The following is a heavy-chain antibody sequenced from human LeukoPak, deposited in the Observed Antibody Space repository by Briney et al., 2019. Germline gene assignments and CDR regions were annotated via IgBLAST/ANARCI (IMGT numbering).Heavy chain of an antibody. J-gene: IGHJ5*02. CDR2: IYYSGST. CDR3: ARAIPDDNGDIIGWFDP. CDR1: GGSISSYY. V-gene: IGHV4-59*01. D-gene: IGHD4-17*01. Sequence: SETLSLTCTVSGGSISSYYWSWIRQPPGKGLEWIGYIYYSGSTNYNPSLKSRVTISVDTSKNQFSLKLSSVTAADTAVYYCARAIPDDNGDIIGWFDPWGQGTLVTVSS.